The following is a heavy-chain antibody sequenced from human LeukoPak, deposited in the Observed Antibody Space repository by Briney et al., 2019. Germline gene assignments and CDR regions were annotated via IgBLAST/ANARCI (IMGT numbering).Heavy chain of an antibody. J-gene: IGHJ4*02. CDR1: GFTFSSYW. D-gene: IGHD2-2*01. CDR3: ATMKVPAALDY. V-gene: IGHV3-7*01. CDR2: IKQDGSEK. Sequence: GGSLRLSCAASGFTFSSYWMSWVRQAPGKGLEWVANIKQDGSEKYYVDSVKGRLTISRDNAKNSLYLQMNSLRAEDTAVYYCATMKVPAALDYWGQGTLVTVSS.